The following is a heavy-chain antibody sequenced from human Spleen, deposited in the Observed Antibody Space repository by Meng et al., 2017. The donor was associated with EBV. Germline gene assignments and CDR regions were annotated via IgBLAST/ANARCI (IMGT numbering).Heavy chain of an antibody. Sequence: QLHLQESGPVLFHPSERLASTCDVYGVPCDGYSWPWIRQPPGKGLEWIGEINHSGNTNYNPSLTSRVTISVDTSKRQFSLKLTSMTAADTAVYYCATWWGKGYYWGQETLVTVSS. V-gene: IGHV4-34*01. CDR1: GVPCDGYS. D-gene: IGHD2-8*02. J-gene: IGHJ4*02. CDR2: INHSGNT. CDR3: ATWWGKGYY.